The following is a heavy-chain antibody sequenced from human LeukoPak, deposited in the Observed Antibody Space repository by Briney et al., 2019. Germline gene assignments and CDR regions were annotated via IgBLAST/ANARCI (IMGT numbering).Heavy chain of an antibody. Sequence: SQTLSLTCTVSGGSISSGGYYWSWIRQHPGKGLEWIGYIYYSGSTYYNPSLKSRVTISVDTSKNQFSLKLSSVTAADTAVYYCARARDSSGYSLGAFDIWGQGTMVTVSS. D-gene: IGHD3-22*01. CDR2: IYYSGST. CDR3: ARARDSSGYSLGAFDI. V-gene: IGHV4-31*03. CDR1: GGSISSGGYY. J-gene: IGHJ3*02.